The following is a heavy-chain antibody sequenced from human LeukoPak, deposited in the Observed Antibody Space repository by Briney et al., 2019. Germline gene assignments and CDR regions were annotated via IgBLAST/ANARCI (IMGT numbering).Heavy chain of an antibody. Sequence: GGSLRLSCAASGFTFSSYAMHWVRQAPGKGLEGVAVISYDGSNKYYADSVKGRFTISRDNSKNTLYLQMNSLRAEDTAVYYCARDTAAAGRFDYWGQGTLVTVSS. CDR2: ISYDGSNK. D-gene: IGHD6-13*01. J-gene: IGHJ4*02. V-gene: IGHV3-30*04. CDR3: ARDTAAAGRFDY. CDR1: GFTFSSYA.